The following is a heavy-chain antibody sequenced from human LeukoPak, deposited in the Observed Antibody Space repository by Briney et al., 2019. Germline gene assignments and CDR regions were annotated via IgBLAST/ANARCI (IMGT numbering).Heavy chain of an antibody. J-gene: IGHJ4*02. V-gene: IGHV1-2*02. CDR1: GYTFTSYY. Sequence: AASVKVSCKASGYTFTSYYMHWVRQAPGQGLEWMGWINSNSGGTNYAQKFQGRVTMTRDTSISTDYMELSRLRSDDTAVYYCARTYDSSGYSLDYWGQGTLVTVSS. CDR2: INSNSGGT. D-gene: IGHD3-22*01. CDR3: ARTYDSSGYSLDY.